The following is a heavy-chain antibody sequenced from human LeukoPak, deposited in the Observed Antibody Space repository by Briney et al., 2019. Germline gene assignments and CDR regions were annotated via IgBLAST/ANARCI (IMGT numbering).Heavy chain of an antibody. Sequence: PGGSLRLSCAASGFTFSSYWMTWVRQAPGKGLEWVGNIKGDGSEKYYVDSVKGRFTISRDKSKNTLYLQMNSLRADDTAVYYCASPYRSSRGAFDIWGQGTMVTVSS. V-gene: IGHV3-7*03. CDR3: ASPYRSSRGAFDI. CDR2: IKGDGSEK. CDR1: GFTFSSYW. D-gene: IGHD4-11*01. J-gene: IGHJ3*02.